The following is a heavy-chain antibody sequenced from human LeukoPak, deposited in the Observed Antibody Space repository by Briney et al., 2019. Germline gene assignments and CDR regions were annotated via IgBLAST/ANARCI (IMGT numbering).Heavy chain of an antibody. Sequence: GASVKVSCKAFGYTFTSNYMHWVRQAPGQGLEWMGWINTNTGNPTYAQGFTGRFVFSLDTSVSTAYLQISSLKAEDTAVYYCARDLGYDSSGYFVYWGQGTLVTVSS. CDR1: GYTFTSNY. J-gene: IGHJ4*02. CDR3: ARDLGYDSSGYFVY. D-gene: IGHD3-22*01. CDR2: INTNTGNP. V-gene: IGHV7-4-1*02.